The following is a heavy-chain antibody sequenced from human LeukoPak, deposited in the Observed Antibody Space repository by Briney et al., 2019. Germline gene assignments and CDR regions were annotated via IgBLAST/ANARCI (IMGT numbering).Heavy chain of an antibody. CDR1: GYTFTGYY. V-gene: IGHV1-46*01. J-gene: IGHJ5*02. Sequence: ASVKVSCKASGYTFTGYYMHWVRQAPGQGLEWMGIINPSGGSTSYAQKFQGRVTMTRDMSTSTVYMELSSLRSEDTAVYYCARDFDFWSVGNWFDPWGQGTLVTVSS. CDR3: ARDFDFWSVGNWFDP. CDR2: INPSGGST. D-gene: IGHD3-3*01.